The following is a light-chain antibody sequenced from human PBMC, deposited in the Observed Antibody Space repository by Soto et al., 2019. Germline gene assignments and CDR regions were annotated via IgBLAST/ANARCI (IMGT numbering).Light chain of an antibody. CDR1: QSVRSNY. Sequence: ESVLTQSPGTLALSSGERATLSCRASQSVRSNYLAWYKQKPGQGPRLLIDGASSRATGIPDRFGGSRTGTDFTLTISRLEPDDFAVYYCLQYASSPPTFRGGTNVEIK. V-gene: IGKV3-20*01. CDR2: GAS. CDR3: LQYASSPPT. J-gene: IGKJ4*01.